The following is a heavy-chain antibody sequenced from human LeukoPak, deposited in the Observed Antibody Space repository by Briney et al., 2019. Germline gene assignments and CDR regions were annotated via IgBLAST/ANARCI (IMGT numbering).Heavy chain of an antibody. D-gene: IGHD3-9*01. J-gene: IGHJ5*02. CDR3: ASTYYDILTGYYKGWFDP. CDR2: IYYSGST. Sequence: PSETLSLTCTVSGGSISSYYWSWIRQPPGKGLEWIGYIYYSGSTNYNPSLKSRVTISVDTSKNQFSLKLSSVTAADTAVYYCASTYYDILTGYYKGWFDPWGQGTLVTVSS. V-gene: IGHV4-59*01. CDR1: GGSISSYY.